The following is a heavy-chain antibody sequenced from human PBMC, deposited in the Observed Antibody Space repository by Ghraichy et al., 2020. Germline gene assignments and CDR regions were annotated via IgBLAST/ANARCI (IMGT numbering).Heavy chain of an antibody. J-gene: IGHJ3*02. CDR2: TYYRSKWYN. Sequence: SQTLSLTCAISGDSVSSESDAWSWIRQSPSRGLEWLGRTYYRSKWYNDYAPSVKSRITINPDTSKNQFSLQLISLTPEDTAIYYCASDGAQTRDAFDIWGQGTMVTVSS. CDR3: ASDGAQTRDAFDI. CDR1: GDSVSSESDA. V-gene: IGHV6-1*01.